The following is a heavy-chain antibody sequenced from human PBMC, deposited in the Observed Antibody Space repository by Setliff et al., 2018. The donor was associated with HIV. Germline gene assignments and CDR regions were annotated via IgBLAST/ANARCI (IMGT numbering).Heavy chain of an antibody. D-gene: IGHD3-10*01. CDR3: ARGSLRGVLALGMDV. CDR2: ISSGSVNI. Sequence: GGSLRLSCAASGFMFNIYEMNWVRQAPGKGLEWVSYISSGSVNIFYADSVKGRFTISRDNAKNSLYLQMNSLRAEDSAIYYCARGSLRGVLALGMDVWGQGTTVTV. V-gene: IGHV3-48*03. CDR1: GFMFNIYE. J-gene: IGHJ6*02.